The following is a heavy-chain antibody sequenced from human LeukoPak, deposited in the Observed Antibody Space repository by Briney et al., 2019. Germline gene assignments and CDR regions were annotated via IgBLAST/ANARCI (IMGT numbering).Heavy chain of an antibody. CDR3: AKGMFGSGWYGDDY. V-gene: IGHV3-23*01. CDR1: GFTFSSYA. Sequence: GGSLRLSCAASGFTFSSYAMSWVRQGPGKGLEWVSAISGSGGSTYYADSVKGRFTISRDNSKNTLYLQMNSLRAEDTAVYYCAKGMFGSGWYGDDYWGQGTLVTVSS. CDR2: ISGSGGST. D-gene: IGHD6-19*01. J-gene: IGHJ4*02.